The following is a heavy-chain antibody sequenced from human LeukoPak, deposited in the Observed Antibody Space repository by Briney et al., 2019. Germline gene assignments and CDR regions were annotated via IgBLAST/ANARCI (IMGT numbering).Heavy chain of an antibody. CDR2: IYYSGST. Sequence: SETLSLTCTVSGGSISSYYWNWVRQPPGKGLEWIGFIYYSGSTNYNPSLKSRVTISVDTSKYQFSLRLSSVTAADTAVYYCARVIGYCSSTSCFGYFDYWGQGTLVTVSS. J-gene: IGHJ4*02. CDR3: ARVIGYCSSTSCFGYFDY. CDR1: GGSISSYY. D-gene: IGHD2-2*01. V-gene: IGHV4-59*01.